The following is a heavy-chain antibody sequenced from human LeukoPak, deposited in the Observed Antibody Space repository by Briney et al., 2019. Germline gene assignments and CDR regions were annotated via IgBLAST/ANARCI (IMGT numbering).Heavy chain of an antibody. V-gene: IGHV3-7*01. CDR2: IKQDGSEK. D-gene: IGHD2-15*01. J-gene: IGHJ4*02. Sequence: GGSLRLSCAASGFILRNYWMSWVRQAPGKGLESVANIKQDGSEKYYVDSVKGRFTISRDNAKNSLYLQMNSLRVEDTAVYYCARDAGYCSGGSCYNTWGQGTLVTVSS. CDR3: ARDAGYCSGGSCYNT. CDR1: GFILRNYW.